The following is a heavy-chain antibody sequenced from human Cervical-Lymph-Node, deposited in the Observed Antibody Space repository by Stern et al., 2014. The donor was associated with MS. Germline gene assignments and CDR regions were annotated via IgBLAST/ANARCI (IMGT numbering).Heavy chain of an antibody. V-gene: IGHV1-69*01. CDR3: ARVAVAAAYYFDY. CDR1: GGTFSSYA. Sequence: QDQLVESGAEVKKPGSSVTVSCKASGGTFSSYAISWVRPAPGQGLEWMGGIIPIFGTANYAQKFQGRVTTTADESQSTAYMELSSLRSEDTAVYYCARVAVAAAYYFDYWGQGTLVTVSS. CDR2: IIPIFGTA. J-gene: IGHJ4*02. D-gene: IGHD6-19*01.